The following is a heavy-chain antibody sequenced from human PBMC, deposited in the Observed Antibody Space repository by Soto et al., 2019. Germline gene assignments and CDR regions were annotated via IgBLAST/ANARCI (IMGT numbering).Heavy chain of an antibody. V-gene: IGHV4-30-4*01. CDR2: IYYSGST. CDR3: ARVYAYYFDY. D-gene: IGHD2-8*01. J-gene: IGHJ4*02. CDR1: GGSISXXXXX. Sequence: SETLSLTCTVSGGSISXXXXXXXXIRQPPGKGLEWIGYIYYSGSTYYNPSLKSRVTISVDTSKNQFSLKLSSVTAADTAVYYCARVYAYYFDYWGQGTLVTVS.